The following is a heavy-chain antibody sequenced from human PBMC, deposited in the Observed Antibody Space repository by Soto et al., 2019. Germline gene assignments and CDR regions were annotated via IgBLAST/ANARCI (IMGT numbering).Heavy chain of an antibody. Sequence: QVQLVQSGAEVKKPGSSVKVSCKAPGGTFSSYAISWVRQAPGQGLEWMGGIIPIFGTANYAQEFQGRVTITADESTSTAYMELSSLRSEDTAVYYCARDLVAAAGWDWFDPWGQGTLVTVSS. CDR3: ARDLVAAAGWDWFDP. J-gene: IGHJ5*02. CDR2: IIPIFGTA. CDR1: GGTFSSYA. V-gene: IGHV1-69*01. D-gene: IGHD6-13*01.